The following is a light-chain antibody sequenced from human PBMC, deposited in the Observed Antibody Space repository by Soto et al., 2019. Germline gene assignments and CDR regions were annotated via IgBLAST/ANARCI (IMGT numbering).Light chain of an antibody. CDR2: GAS. CDR3: QQRSNWLLT. CDR1: QSVSTN. Sequence: EFVLTQSPATLSLSPGERATLSCRASQSVSTNLAWYQQRPGQAPRLLIYGASNRATGIPARFSGSGSGTEFTLTISSLEPEDFAVYYCQQRSNWLLTFGGGTKVDIK. V-gene: IGKV3-11*01. J-gene: IGKJ4*01.